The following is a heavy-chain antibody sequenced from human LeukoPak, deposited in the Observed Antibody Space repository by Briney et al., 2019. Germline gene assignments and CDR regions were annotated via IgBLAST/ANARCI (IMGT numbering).Heavy chain of an antibody. V-gene: IGHV4-34*01. D-gene: IGHD2-15*01. J-gene: IGHJ3*02. Sequence: SETLSLTCAVYGGSFSGYYWGWIRQPPGKGLEWIGSIYYSGSTYYNPSLKSRVTIPVDTSKNQFSLKLSSVTAADTAVYYCARDLRGNIVVVVAATRAFDIWGQGTMVTVSS. CDR3: ARDLRGNIVVVVAATRAFDI. CDR2: IYYSGST. CDR1: GGSFSGYY.